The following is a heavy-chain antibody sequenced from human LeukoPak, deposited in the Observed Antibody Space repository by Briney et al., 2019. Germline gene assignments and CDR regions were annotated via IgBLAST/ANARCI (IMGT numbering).Heavy chain of an antibody. CDR1: GGXISSGEYY. CDR3: ARDRIAGRWFDP. J-gene: IGHJ5*02. Sequence: SQTLSLTCTASGGXISSGEYYWTWLRQHPGKGLEWIGYIYYSGSTYYNPSLKSRVIISVDTSKNQFSLKLSSVTAADTAVYYCARDRIAGRWFDPWGQGTLVTASS. D-gene: IGHD6-13*01. CDR2: IYYSGST. V-gene: IGHV4-31*03.